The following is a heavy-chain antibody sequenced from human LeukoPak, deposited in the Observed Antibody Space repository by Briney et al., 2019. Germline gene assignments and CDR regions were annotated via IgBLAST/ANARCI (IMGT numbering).Heavy chain of an antibody. CDR1: GFTFNNHA. Sequence: GGSLRLSCVSSGFTFNNHAMNWVRQAPGKGLEWVSSISGSGSITYYADSVKGRFTISRDTSKNTLWLQMNSLRVDDTALYYCAKSLGGDYGSGSYYVVFDSWGQGTLVTVSS. V-gene: IGHV3-23*01. CDR3: AKSLGGDYGSGSYYVVFDS. D-gene: IGHD3-10*01. J-gene: IGHJ4*02. CDR2: ISGSGSIT.